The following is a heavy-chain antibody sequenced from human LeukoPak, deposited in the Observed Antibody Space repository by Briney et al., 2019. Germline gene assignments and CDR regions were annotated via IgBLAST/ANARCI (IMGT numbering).Heavy chain of an antibody. J-gene: IGHJ4*02. D-gene: IGHD3-9*01. V-gene: IGHV1-18*01. Sequence: ASVKVSCKASGYTFTSYGISWVRQAPGQGLEWMGWISAYNGNTNYAQKLQGRVTMTTDTSTSTAYMELRSLRSDDTAMYYCARDVNTYYDILTGYLRPPKYFDYWGQGTLVTVSS. CDR2: ISAYNGNT. CDR1: GYTFTSYG. CDR3: ARDVNTYYDILTGYLRPPKYFDY.